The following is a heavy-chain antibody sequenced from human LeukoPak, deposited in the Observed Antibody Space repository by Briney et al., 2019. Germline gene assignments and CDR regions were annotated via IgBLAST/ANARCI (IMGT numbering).Heavy chain of an antibody. Sequence: GGSLRLSCAASGFTFDDYAMHWVRQAPGKGLEWVSGISWNNGSIGYADSVKGRFTISRDNAKNSLYLQMNSLRAEDTAVYYCARDQGGSSGWSESFDYWGQGTLVTVSS. J-gene: IGHJ4*02. D-gene: IGHD6-19*01. CDR1: GFTFDDYA. CDR3: ARDQGGSSGWSESFDY. V-gene: IGHV3-9*01. CDR2: ISWNNGSI.